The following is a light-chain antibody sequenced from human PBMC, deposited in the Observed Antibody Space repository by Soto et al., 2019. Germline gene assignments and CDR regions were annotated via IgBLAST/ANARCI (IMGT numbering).Light chain of an antibody. CDR1: QSVASN. CDR2: AAS. CDR3: QQYKNWPPIT. Sequence: ERAVTQTPATLPASPGDRSTLSCRASQSVASNLASFQQEPGQTPRLXXYAASTRATGIPARFSGSGSGTEFNLTTTSLQPEDFAVYYCQQYKNWPPITFGQGTRLEI. J-gene: IGKJ5*01. V-gene: IGKV3-15*01.